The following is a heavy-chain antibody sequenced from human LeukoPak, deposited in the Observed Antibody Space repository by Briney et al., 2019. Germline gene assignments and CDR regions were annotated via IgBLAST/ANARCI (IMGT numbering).Heavy chain of an antibody. D-gene: IGHD4-17*01. Sequence: PSETLTLICTVSGGFISSGGYFWSWIRQPPGKGLEWIGYYYHIGITCYNPSLKIRVIIRVGRSKNQFSLKLSSRTGADWAVYCGARAEHVYGDYSDAFYIWGQGTMVTVSS. J-gene: IGHJ3*02. CDR2: YYHIGIT. CDR1: GGFISSGGYF. V-gene: IGHV4-30-2*01. CDR3: ARAEHVYGDYSDAFYI.